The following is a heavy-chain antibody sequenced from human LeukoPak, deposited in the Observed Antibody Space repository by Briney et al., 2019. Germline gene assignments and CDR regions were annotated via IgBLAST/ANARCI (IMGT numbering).Heavy chain of an antibody. CDR2: INHSGST. D-gene: IGHD6-13*01. V-gene: IGHV4-34*01. CDR1: GGDFSGYY. Sequence: SETLSLTCAVYGGDFSGYYWSWIRQPPGKGLEWIGEINHSGSTNYNPSLKSRVTISVDTSKTQYSLKLHSVTAADTAVYYCARRGSSWYFFDYWGQGTLVTVSS. CDR3: ARRGSSWYFFDY. J-gene: IGHJ4*02.